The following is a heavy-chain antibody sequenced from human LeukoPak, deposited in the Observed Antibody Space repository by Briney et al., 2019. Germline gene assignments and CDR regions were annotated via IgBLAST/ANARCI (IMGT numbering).Heavy chain of an antibody. CDR1: GYSFTSYW. Sequence: GESLKISCKGSGYSFTSYWIGWVRQMPGKGLEWMGIIYPGDSDTGYSPSFQGQVTISADKSINTAYLQWSSLKASDTAMYYCARIYYDSSGFHRSFDIWGQGTMVTVSS. J-gene: IGHJ3*02. CDR2: IYPGDSDT. CDR3: ARIYYDSSGFHRSFDI. D-gene: IGHD3-22*01. V-gene: IGHV5-51*01.